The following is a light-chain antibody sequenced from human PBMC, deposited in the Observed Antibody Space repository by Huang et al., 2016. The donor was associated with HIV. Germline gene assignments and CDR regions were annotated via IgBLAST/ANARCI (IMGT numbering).Light chain of an antibody. CDR3: MQSLQTIT. Sequence: DIVMTQSPLSLSVTPGEPASISCRSSQSLLHSNGYNYLDWYLQRPEQSPQLLIYLGSNRASGVPDRFRGSGSGTDFTLKISRVEAEDIGVYYCMQSLQTITFGQGTRLEIK. CDR2: LGS. CDR1: QSLLHSNGYNY. V-gene: IGKV2-28*01. J-gene: IGKJ5*01.